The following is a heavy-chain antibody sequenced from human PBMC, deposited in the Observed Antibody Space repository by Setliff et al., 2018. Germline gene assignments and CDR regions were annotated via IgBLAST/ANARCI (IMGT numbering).Heavy chain of an antibody. CDR1: GFTLSSYW. V-gene: IGHV3-74*01. D-gene: IGHD2-21*01. J-gene: IGHJ4*02. Sequence: GGSLRLSCAASGFTLSSYWMHWVRQAPGKGLVWVSRINSDGSSTSYADSVKGRFTISRDNAKNSLYLQMDSLRPEDTAVYYCAKDRLFPRYWGLGTLVTVSS. CDR2: INSDGSST. CDR3: AKDRLFPRY.